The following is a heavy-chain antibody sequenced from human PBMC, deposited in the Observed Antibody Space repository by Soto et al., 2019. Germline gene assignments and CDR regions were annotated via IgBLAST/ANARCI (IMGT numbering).Heavy chain of an antibody. Sequence: QVQLQESGPGLVKPSETLSLTCTVSGGSISSYYWSWIRQPPGKGLEWIGYIYYSGSTNYNPSLKSRVTISVDTSKNQFSLKLSSVTAADTAVYYCARGGPGLYYDILTGYFNWFDPWGQGTLVTVSS. CDR2: IYYSGST. D-gene: IGHD3-9*01. CDR1: GGSISSYY. J-gene: IGHJ5*02. CDR3: ARGGPGLYYDILTGYFNWFDP. V-gene: IGHV4-59*01.